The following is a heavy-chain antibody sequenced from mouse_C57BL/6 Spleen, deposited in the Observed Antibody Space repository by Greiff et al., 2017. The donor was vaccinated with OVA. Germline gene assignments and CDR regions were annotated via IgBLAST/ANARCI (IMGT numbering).Heavy chain of an antibody. CDR3: ARTAQAGFAY. CDR2: ISSGSSTI. Sequence: EVKLMESGGGLVKPGGSLKLSCAASGFTFSDYGMHWVRQAPEKGLEWVAYISSGSSTIYYADTVKGRFTISRDNAQNTLFLHMTSLRSEDTAMYYCARTAQAGFAYWGKGTLVTVSA. CDR1: GFTFSDYG. J-gene: IGHJ3*01. V-gene: IGHV5-17*01. D-gene: IGHD3-2*02.